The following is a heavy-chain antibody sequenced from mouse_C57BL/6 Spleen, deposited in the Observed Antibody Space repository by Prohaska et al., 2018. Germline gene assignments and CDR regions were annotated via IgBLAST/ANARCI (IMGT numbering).Heavy chain of an antibody. Sequence: SVKISCKASGYSFTSYYIHWVKQRPGQGLEWIGWIYPGSGNTKYNEKFKGKATLTADTSSSTAYMQLSSLTSEDSAVYYCARDGGYDTWFAYWGQGTLVTVSA. CDR2: IYPGSGNT. CDR3: ARDGGYDTWFAY. D-gene: IGHD2-2*01. CDR1: GYSFTSYY. V-gene: IGHV1-66*01. J-gene: IGHJ3*01.